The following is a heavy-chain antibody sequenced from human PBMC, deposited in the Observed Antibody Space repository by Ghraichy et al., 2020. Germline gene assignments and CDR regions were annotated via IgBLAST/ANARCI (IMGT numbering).Heavy chain of an antibody. Sequence: GGSLRLSCAASGFTVSSNYMSWVRQAPGKGLEWVSVIYSGGSTYYADSVKGRFTISRDNSKNTLYLQMNSLRAEDTAVYYCHSGYDELRRDFDYWGQGTLVTVSS. J-gene: IGHJ4*02. CDR3: HSGYDELRRDFDY. V-gene: IGHV3-53*01. CDR2: IYSGGST. D-gene: IGHD5-12*01. CDR1: GFTVSSNY.